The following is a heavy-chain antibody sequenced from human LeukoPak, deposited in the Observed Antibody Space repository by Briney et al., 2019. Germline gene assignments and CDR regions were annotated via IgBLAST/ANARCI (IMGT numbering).Heavy chain of an antibody. CDR3: AKQYCSSTSCYTVLFDY. D-gene: IGHD2-2*02. Sequence: GGSLRLSCAASGFTFSSYAMSWVCQAPGKGLEWVSAISGSGGSTYYADSVKGRFTISRDNSKNTLYLQMNSLRAEDTAVYYCAKQYCSSTSCYTVLFDYWGQGTLVTVSS. J-gene: IGHJ4*02. V-gene: IGHV3-23*01. CDR1: GFTFSSYA. CDR2: ISGSGGST.